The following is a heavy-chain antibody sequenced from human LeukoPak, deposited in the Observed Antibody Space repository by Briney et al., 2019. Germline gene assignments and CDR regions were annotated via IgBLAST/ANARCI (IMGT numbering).Heavy chain of an antibody. CDR2: IYTDGST. CDR3: AKDHDVWGSYRYPDY. D-gene: IGHD3-16*02. Sequence: GGSLRLSCAASGFTFSSYEMNWVRQAPGMGLEWVSAIYTDGSTYYTDSVKGRFTISRDNFKNTLFLQMNTLRAEDTAVYYCAKDHDVWGSYRYPDYWGQGTLVTVSS. J-gene: IGHJ4*02. CDR1: GFTFSSYE. V-gene: IGHV3-53*01.